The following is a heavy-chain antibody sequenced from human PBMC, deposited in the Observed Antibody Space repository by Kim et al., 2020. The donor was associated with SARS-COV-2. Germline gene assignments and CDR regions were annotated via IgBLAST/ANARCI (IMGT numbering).Heavy chain of an antibody. CDR3: ARSGGSDPDY. CDR1: GFTFSGYW. J-gene: IGHJ4*02. Sequence: GGSLRLSCAVSGFTFSGYWMSWFRQTPGKGLEWVANIHEHGSEAFYVDAVNGRFTISRDNAKNSLYLQMNSLRGEDTAVYYCARSGGSDPDYWGQGTHVVVSS. CDR2: IHEHGSEA. V-gene: IGHV3-7*01. D-gene: IGHD2-15*01.